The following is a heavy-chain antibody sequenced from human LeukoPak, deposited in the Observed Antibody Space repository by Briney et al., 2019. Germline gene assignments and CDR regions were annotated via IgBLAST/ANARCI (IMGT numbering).Heavy chain of an antibody. CDR1: GFTFSSYW. CDR2: IKQDGSEK. V-gene: IGHV3-7*01. D-gene: IGHD4-17*01. Sequence: PGGSLRLSCAASGFTFSSYWMSWVRQAPGKGLEWVANIKQDGSEKYYVDYVKGRFIISRDDAKNSLYLQMNSLRSEDTAVYYCARDYGDYGGGDYWGQGTLVTVSS. J-gene: IGHJ4*02. CDR3: ARDYGDYGGGDY.